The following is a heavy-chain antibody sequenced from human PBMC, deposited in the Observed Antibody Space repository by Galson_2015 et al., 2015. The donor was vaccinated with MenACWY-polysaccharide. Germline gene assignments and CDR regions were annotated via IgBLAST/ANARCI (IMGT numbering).Heavy chain of an antibody. D-gene: IGHD3-10*01. Sequence: SLRLSCAASGFTFSSNWMTWVRQAPGKGLEWVATINVDGSEKYYVDSVKGRFTISRDNAKNSLYLQVNSLRAEDTAVCYCARWARGSAYWGQGTLVTVSS. CDR1: GFTFSSNW. CDR3: ARWARGSAY. J-gene: IGHJ4*02. CDR2: INVDGSEK. V-gene: IGHV3-7*01.